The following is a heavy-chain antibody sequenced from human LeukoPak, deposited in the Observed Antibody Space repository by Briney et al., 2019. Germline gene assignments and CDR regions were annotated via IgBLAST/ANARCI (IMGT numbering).Heavy chain of an antibody. CDR2: IYYSGST. V-gene: IGHV4-30-4*01. CDR3: ARVTYYGMDV. J-gene: IGHJ6*02. Sequence: SETLSLTCAVSGGSISSSNWWSWVRQPPGKGLEWIGYIYYSGSTYYNPSLKSRLTISVDTSKNQFSLKLSSVTAADTAVYYCARVTYYGMDVWGQGTTVTVSS. CDR1: GGSISSSNW.